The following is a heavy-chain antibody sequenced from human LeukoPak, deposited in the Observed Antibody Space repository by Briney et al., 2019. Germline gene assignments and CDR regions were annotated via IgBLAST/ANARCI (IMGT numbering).Heavy chain of an antibody. CDR2: INWNGGST. V-gene: IGHV3-20*04. D-gene: IGHD4-17*01. CDR3: ARDRDGDHYYYYYMDV. J-gene: IGHJ6*03. Sequence: GGSLRLSCAASGFTFRSYAMNWVRQAPGKGLEWVSGINWNGGSTGHADSVKGRFTISRDNAKNSLYLQMNSLRAEDTALYYCARDRDGDHYYYYYMDVWGKGTTVTVSS. CDR1: GFTFRSYA.